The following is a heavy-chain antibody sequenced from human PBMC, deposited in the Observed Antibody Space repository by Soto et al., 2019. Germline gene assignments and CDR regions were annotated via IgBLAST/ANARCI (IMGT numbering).Heavy chain of an antibody. CDR2: IYYSGST. CDR3: ARALKGADCTNGVCPSNRFVP. CDR1: GGSISSGGYY. J-gene: IGHJ5*02. V-gene: IGHV4-31*03. Sequence: PSETLSLTCTVSGGSISSGGYYWSWIRQHPGKGLEWIGYIYYSGSTYYNPSLKSRVTISVDTSKNQFSLKLSSVTAADTAVYYCARALKGADCTNGVCPSNRFVPWGQGARVTDSS. D-gene: IGHD2-8*01.